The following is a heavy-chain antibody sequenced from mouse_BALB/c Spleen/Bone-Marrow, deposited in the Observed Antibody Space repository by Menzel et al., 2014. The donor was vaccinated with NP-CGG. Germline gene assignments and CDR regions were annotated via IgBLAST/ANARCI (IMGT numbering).Heavy chain of an antibody. CDR1: GFTFTDYY. D-gene: IGHD1-2*01. V-gene: IGHV7-3*02. Sequence: EVQVVESGGGLVQPGGSLRLSCATSGFTFTDYYVSWVRQPPGKALEWLGFIRNKANGYTTEYSASVKGRFTISRDNSHSILYLQMNTLRAEDSATYYCAVRGITTATGAMDYWGQGTSVTVSS. CDR2: IRNKANGYTT. CDR3: AVRGITTATGAMDY. J-gene: IGHJ4*01.